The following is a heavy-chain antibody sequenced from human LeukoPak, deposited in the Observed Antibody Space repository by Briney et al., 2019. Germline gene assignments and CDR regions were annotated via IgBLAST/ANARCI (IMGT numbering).Heavy chain of an antibody. V-gene: IGHV1-18*01. D-gene: IGHD2-15*01. CDR3: ARSVIGHCSGGSCANYYYYGMDV. CDR2: ISAYNGNT. CDR1: GYTFTSYD. Sequence: GASVKVSCKASGYTFTSYDINWVRQATGQGLEWMGWISAYNGNTNYAQKLQGRVTMTTDTSTSTAYMELRSLRSDDTAVYYCARSVIGHCSGGSCANYYYYGMDVWGQGTTVTVSS. J-gene: IGHJ6*02.